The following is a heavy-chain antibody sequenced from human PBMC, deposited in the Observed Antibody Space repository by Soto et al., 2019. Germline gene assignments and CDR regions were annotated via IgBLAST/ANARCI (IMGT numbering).Heavy chain of an antibody. CDR3: ARLPTTMTTDY. Sequence: SETLSLTCTVSGGSISSSSYYWGWIRQPPGKGLEWIGSIYYSGSTYYNPSLKSRVTISVDTSKNQFSLKLSSVTAADTAVDYCARLPTTMTTDYWGQGTLVTVSS. J-gene: IGHJ4*02. V-gene: IGHV4-39*01. CDR2: IYYSGST. D-gene: IGHD4-17*01. CDR1: GGSISSSSYY.